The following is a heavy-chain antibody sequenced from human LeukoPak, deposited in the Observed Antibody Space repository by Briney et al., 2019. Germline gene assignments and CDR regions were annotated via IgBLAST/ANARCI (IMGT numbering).Heavy chain of an antibody. CDR3: ARVQSRYYYYYMDV. J-gene: IGHJ6*03. Sequence: ASVKVSCKASGYTFTSYGISWVRQAPGQGPEWMGWINAYNGNTNYAQKLQGRVTMTTDTSTSTAYMELRSLRSDDTAVYYCARVQSRYYYYYMDVWGKGTTVTVSS. D-gene: IGHD5-24*01. CDR1: GYTFTSYG. CDR2: INAYNGNT. V-gene: IGHV1-18*01.